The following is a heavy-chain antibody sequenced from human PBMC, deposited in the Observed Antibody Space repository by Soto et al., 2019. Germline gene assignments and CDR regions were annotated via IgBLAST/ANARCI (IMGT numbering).Heavy chain of an antibody. V-gene: IGHV4-39*01. CDR1: GVSISSTSYY. CDR3: ARLEQLWFGEHNWFDP. CDR2: IYYSGST. J-gene: IGHJ5*02. D-gene: IGHD3-10*01. Sequence: QLQLQESGPGLVKPSETLSLTCTVSGVSISSTSYYWAWIRQPPGKGLEWIGSIYYSGSTYYNPSLKSRVSISVDTSKNQFSLRLSSVTAADTALYSGARLEQLWFGEHNWFDPWGQGTLVTVSS.